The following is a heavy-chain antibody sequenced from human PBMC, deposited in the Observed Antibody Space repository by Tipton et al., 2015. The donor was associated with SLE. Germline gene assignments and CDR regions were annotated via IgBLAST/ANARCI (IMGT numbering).Heavy chain of an antibody. D-gene: IGHD3-16*01. Sequence: TLSLTCTVSGDSISSHYWNWILQPPGKGLEWIGYIYYSGSTNYNPSLKSRVTISVDTSKNQFSLKLSSVTAADTAVYYCARDMGDAFDIWGQGTMVTVSS. J-gene: IGHJ3*02. V-gene: IGHV4-59*11. CDR3: ARDMGDAFDI. CDR1: GDSISSHY. CDR2: IYYSGST.